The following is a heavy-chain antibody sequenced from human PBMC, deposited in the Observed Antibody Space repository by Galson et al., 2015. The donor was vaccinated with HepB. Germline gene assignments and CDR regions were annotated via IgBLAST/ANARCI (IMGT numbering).Heavy chain of an antibody. Sequence: SLRLSCAASGFTFRSYAMHWVRQAPGKGLEWVAFISYDGSRKYYADSVKGRFTISRDDSENALYVQMNSLRTEDTAVYYCARDSRGAAPYYYYGMDVWGQGTLVTVSS. CDR3: ARDSRGAAPYYYYGMDV. CDR1: GFTFRSYA. V-gene: IGHV3-30*04. J-gene: IGHJ6*02. CDR2: ISYDGSRK.